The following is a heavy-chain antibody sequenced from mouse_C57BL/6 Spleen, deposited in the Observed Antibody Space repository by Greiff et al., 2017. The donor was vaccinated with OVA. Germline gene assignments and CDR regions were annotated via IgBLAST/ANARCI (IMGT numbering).Heavy chain of an antibody. J-gene: IGHJ1*03. CDR3: ARSELGRWYFDV. D-gene: IGHD4-1*01. Sequence: VKLQESGAELVRPGTSVKMSCKASGYTFTNYWIGWAKQRPGHGLEWIGDIYPGGGYTNYNEKFKGKATLTADKSSSTAYMQFSSLTSEDSAIYYCARSELGRWYFDVWGTGTTVTVSS. CDR2: IYPGGGYT. CDR1: GYTFTNYW. V-gene: IGHV1-63*01.